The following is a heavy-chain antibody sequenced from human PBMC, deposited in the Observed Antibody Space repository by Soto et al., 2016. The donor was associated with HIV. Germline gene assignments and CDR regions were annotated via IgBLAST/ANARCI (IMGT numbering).Heavy chain of an antibody. CDR1: GGSVSSGGYY. CDR2: VSYSGST. Sequence: QVQLQESGPGLVKPSETLSLTCSVSGGSVSSGGYYWSWVRQPPGKGLEWIGFVSYSGSTNYNPSLKSRVTISIDASENHFSLKLSSVTAADTAVYYCARVVWGWXHWYFDLWGRGTWSLSPQ. D-gene: IGHD3-16*01. CDR3: ARVVWGWXHWYFDL. V-gene: IGHV4-61*03. J-gene: IGHJ2*01.